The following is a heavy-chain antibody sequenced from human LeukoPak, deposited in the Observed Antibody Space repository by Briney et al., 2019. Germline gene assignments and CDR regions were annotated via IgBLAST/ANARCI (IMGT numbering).Heavy chain of an antibody. V-gene: IGHV4-31*03. CDR3: ARGPTYGDFRLFDY. Sequence: PSETLSLTCTVSGGSISSSSYYWSWIRQHPGKGLEWIGYIYYSGSTYYNPSLKSRVTISVDTSKNQFSLKLSSVTAADTAVYYCARGPTYGDFRLFDYWGQGTLVTVSS. J-gene: IGHJ4*02. D-gene: IGHD4-17*01. CDR1: GGSISSSSYY. CDR2: IYYSGST.